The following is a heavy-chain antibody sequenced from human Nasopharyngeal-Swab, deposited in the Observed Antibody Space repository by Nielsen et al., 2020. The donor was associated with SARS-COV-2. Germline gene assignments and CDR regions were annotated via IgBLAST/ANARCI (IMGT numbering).Heavy chain of an antibody. Sequence: GESLKISCKASGYSFTTNWIGWVRQMPGKGLEWMGIIYPGDSDTTYSTSFQGQVTISVDKSISTAYLQWTSLKASDTAMYYCARKGDGSHGPLDYWGQGTLVTVSS. J-gene: IGHJ4*02. D-gene: IGHD1-26*01. CDR3: ARKGDGSHGPLDY. CDR2: IYPGDSDT. CDR1: GYSFTTNW. V-gene: IGHV5-51*01.